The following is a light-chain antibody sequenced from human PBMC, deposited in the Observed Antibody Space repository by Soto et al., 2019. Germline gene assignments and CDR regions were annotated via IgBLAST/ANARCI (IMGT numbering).Light chain of an antibody. J-gene: IGKJ4*01. CDR1: QSVSSY. CDR3: QQRSNWPLT. V-gene: IGKV3-11*01. CDR2: DAS. Sequence: EIVVTQSPATLSLSPEERATLSCRASQSVSSYLAWYQQKPGQAPRLLIYDASNRATGIPARFSGSGSGTDFTLTISSLEPEDFAVYYCQQRSNWPLTFGGGTKVDIK.